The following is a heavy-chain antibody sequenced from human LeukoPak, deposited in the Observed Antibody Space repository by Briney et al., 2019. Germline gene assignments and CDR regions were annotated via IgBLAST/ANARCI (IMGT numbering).Heavy chain of an antibody. J-gene: IGHJ4*02. CDR1: GFTFSSYG. CDR2: ISYDGSNK. CDR3: ARPGIAVAGNFDY. V-gene: IGHV3-30*03. Sequence: PGGSLRLSCAASGFTFSSYGMHWVRQAPGKGLEWVAVISYDGSNKYYADSVQGRFTISRDNSKNTLCLHMNSLRAEDTAVYYCARPGIAVAGNFDYWGQGTLVTVSS. D-gene: IGHD6-19*01.